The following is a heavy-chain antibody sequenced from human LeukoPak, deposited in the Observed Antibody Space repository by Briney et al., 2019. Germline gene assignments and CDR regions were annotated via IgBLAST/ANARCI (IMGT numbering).Heavy chain of an antibody. D-gene: IGHD5-18*01. CDR2: VSSTGRSV. Sequence: PGGSLRLSCAASGFTFSSFAMSWVRQAPGRGLEWVSSVSSTGRSVYYADSVKGRFTISRDNSKNTLHLQMNSLRAEDTAVYYCARDQYSYAHAAHWGQGTLVTVSS. CDR1: GFTFSSFA. CDR3: ARDQYSYAHAAH. J-gene: IGHJ4*02. V-gene: IGHV3-23*01.